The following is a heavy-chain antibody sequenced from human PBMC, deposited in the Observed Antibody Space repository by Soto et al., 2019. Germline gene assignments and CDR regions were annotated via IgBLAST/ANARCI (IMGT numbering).Heavy chain of an antibody. CDR1: GGTFSNHA. CDR3: AREVAADGTFREDVFDI. CDR2: IIPIFTTT. V-gene: IGHV1-69*12. Sequence: QVHLVQSGAEVKKPGSSVKVSCKASGGTFSNHAINWVRQAPGQGLEWMGRIIPIFTTTNYAQKFQGRVTITADESTITAYMEPSSLKHDDRAVYYCAREVAADGTFREDVFDIWGQGTLVTVSS. D-gene: IGHD6-13*01. J-gene: IGHJ3*02.